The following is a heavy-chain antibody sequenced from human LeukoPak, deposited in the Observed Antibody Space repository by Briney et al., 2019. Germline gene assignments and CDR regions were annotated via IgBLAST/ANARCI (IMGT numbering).Heavy chain of an antibody. CDR3: AREYFQSLHY. V-gene: IGHV3-66*01. CDR1: GFTFSNAW. CDR2: IYSGGST. Sequence: GGSLRLSCAASGFTFSNAWMSWVRQAPGKGLEWVSIIYSGGSTYYADSVKGRFTISRDNSKNTLYLQMNSLRAEDTAVYYCAREYFQSLHYWGQGTLVTVSS. J-gene: IGHJ4*02. D-gene: IGHD2/OR15-2a*01.